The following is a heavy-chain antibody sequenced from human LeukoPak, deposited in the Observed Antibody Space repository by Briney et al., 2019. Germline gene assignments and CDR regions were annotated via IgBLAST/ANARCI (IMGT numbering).Heavy chain of an antibody. V-gene: IGHV3-48*01. D-gene: IGHD1-26*01. CDR1: GFTLRSYS. CDR3: ARDYSGNYQLLGY. CDR2: ISSTSGAI. J-gene: IGHJ4*02. Sequence: RRCLRLSRAASGFTLRSYSMYSVRQAPRKRLEWVSYISSTSGAIAYTDPAKVRFTISRDNGKNSLYLQMNRLRGEDTAVYYCARDYSGNYQLLGYWGQGTLVTVSS.